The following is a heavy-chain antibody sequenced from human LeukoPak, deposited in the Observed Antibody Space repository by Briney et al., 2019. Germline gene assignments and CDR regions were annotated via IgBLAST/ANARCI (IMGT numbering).Heavy chain of an antibody. CDR3: ATHGVLRYFDWLPGS. D-gene: IGHD3-9*01. CDR2: IIPIFGTA. CDR1: GGTFSSYA. V-gene: IGHV1-69*05. Sequence: ASVKVSCKASGGTFSSYAISWVRQAPGQGLEWMGGIIPIFGTANCAQKFQGRVTITTDESTSTAYMELSSLRSEDTAVYYCATHGVLRYFDWLPGSWGQGTLVTVSS. J-gene: IGHJ5*02.